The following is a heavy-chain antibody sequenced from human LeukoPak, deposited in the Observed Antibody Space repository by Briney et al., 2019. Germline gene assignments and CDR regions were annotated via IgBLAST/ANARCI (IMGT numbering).Heavy chain of an antibody. J-gene: IGHJ4*02. CDR1: GFTFSSYW. Sequence: PGGSLRLSCAASGFTFSSYWMHWVRQVPGKGLVWVSHTNNDGSSTSYADSVKGRFTISRDNAKNTLYLQMNSLRDEDTAVYYCARVRGGDTKDFDYWGQGTLVTVSS. CDR2: TNNDGSST. D-gene: IGHD2-8*01. CDR3: ARVRGGDTKDFDY. V-gene: IGHV3-74*01.